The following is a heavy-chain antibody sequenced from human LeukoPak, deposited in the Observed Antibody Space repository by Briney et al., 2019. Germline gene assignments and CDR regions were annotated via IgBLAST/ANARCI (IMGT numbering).Heavy chain of an antibody. D-gene: IGHD3-9*01. CDR3: AREYDILTHHNWFDP. CDR1: GYTFTSYD. V-gene: IGHV1-69*13. J-gene: IGHJ5*02. CDR2: IIPIFGTA. Sequence: GASVKVSCKASGYTFTSYDINWVRQATGQGLEWMGGIIPIFGTANYAQRFQGRVTITADESTSTAYMELSSLRSEDTAVYYCAREYDILTHHNWFDPWGQGTLVTVSS.